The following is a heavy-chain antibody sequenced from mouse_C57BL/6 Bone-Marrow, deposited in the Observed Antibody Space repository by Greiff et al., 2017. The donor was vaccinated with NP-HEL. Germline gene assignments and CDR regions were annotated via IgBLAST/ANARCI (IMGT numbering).Heavy chain of an antibody. V-gene: IGHV5-16*01. J-gene: IGHJ4*01. CDR2: INYDGSST. CDR1: GFTFSDYY. D-gene: IGHD3-3*01. Sequence: EVKLVESEGGLVQPGSSMKLSCTASGFTFSDYYMAWVRQVPEKGLEWVANINYDGSSTYYLDSLKSRFIISRDNAKNILYLQMSSLKSEDTATYYSARARAYAMDYWGQGTAVTVSS. CDR3: ARARAYAMDY.